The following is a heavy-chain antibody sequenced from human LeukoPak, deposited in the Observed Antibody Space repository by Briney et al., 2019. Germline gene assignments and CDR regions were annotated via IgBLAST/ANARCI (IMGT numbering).Heavy chain of an antibody. CDR2: INPSGGST. CDR3: AREVPVVPAAKVHNWFDP. J-gene: IGHJ5*02. CDR1: GYTFTGYY. V-gene: IGHV1-46*01. D-gene: IGHD2-2*01. Sequence: GASVKVSCKASGYTFTGYYMHWVRQAPGQGLEWMGIINPSGGSTSYAQKFQGRVTMTRDTSTSTVYMELSSLRSEDTAVYYCAREVPVVPAAKVHNWFDPWGQGTLVTVSS.